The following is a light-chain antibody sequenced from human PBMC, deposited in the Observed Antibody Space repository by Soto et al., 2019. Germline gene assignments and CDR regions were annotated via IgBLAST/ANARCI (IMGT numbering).Light chain of an antibody. CDR2: EVG. CDR1: SSDVGGYKY. J-gene: IGLJ3*02. CDR3: SSYTSSSTLV. V-gene: IGLV2-14*01. Sequence: QSALTQPASVSGSPRQSITISCSGTSSDVGGYKYVSWYQQHPGKAPKLMIYEVGNRPSGVSQRFSGSKSGNTASLTIFGLQAEDEADYYCSSYTSSSTLVFGGGTKLTVL.